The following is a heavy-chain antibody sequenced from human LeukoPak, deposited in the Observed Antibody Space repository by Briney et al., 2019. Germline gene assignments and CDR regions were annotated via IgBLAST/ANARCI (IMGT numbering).Heavy chain of an antibody. CDR2: ISSSSSYI. V-gene: IGHV3-21*01. J-gene: IGHJ4*02. CDR1: GFTFSSYS. CDR3: ARESKMATKDGRATVLDY. Sequence: PGGSLRLSCAASGFTFSSYSMNWVRQAPGKGLEWVSSISSSSSYIYYADSVKGRFTISRDNAKNSLYLQMNSLRAEDTAVYYCARESKMATKDGRATVLDYWGQGTLVTVSS. D-gene: IGHD5-24*01.